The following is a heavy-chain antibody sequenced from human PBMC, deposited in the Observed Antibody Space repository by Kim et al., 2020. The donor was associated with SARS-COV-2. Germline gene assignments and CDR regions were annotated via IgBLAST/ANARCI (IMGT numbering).Heavy chain of an antibody. V-gene: IGHV1-69*04. CDR2: IIPILGIA. CDR1: GGTFSSYA. Sequence: SVKVSCKASGGTFSSYAISWVRQAPGQGLEWMGRIIPILGIANYAQKFQGRVTITADKSTSTAYMELSSLRYEDTAVYYCARERRGKYGQGYQLLSRPYYYYGMDVWGEGPTVTVSS. J-gene: IGHJ6*04. CDR3: ARERRGKYGQGYQLLSRPYYYYGMDV. D-gene: IGHD2-2*01.